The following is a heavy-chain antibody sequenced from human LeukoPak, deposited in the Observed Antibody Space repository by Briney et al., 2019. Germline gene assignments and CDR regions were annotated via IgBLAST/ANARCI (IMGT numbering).Heavy chain of an antibody. CDR3: ARPASYDWNAFDI. V-gene: IGHV4-39*01. CDR2: IFYSGST. D-gene: IGHD1-20*01. Sequence: SATLSPTCTVFGASISGSSYDSGWIRQPPGKGLEWIGSIFYSGSTYYNPSLKSRVTISVDTSKKQFSLKLSSVTAADTAVYYCARPASYDWNAFDIWGQGTMVTVSS. CDR1: GASISGSSYD. J-gene: IGHJ3*02.